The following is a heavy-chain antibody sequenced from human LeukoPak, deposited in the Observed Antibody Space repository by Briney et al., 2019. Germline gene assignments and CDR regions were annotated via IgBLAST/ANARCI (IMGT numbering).Heavy chain of an antibody. Sequence: GASVKVSCKASGYTFTSYYMHWVRQAPGQGLEWMGIINPSGGSTSYAQKFQGRVTMTRDMSTSTVYMELSSLRSEDTAVYYCASDTAPAAMGYYYYYMDVWGKGTTVTVSS. J-gene: IGHJ6*03. CDR1: GYTFTSYY. V-gene: IGHV1-46*01. CDR2: INPSGGST. D-gene: IGHD2-2*01. CDR3: ASDTAPAAMGYYYYYMDV.